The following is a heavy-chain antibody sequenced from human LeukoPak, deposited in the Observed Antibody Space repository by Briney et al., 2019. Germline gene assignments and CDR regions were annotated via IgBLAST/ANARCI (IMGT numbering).Heavy chain of an antibody. Sequence: GGSLRLSCAASGFSFGSYGMPWVRQAPGKGLGWVAVIWYDGSNKYYADSVKGRFTISRDNSKNTLYLQMNSLRAEDTAVYYCARDATGPAFEYWGQGTLVTVSS. D-gene: IGHD2-15*01. CDR3: ARDATGPAFEY. V-gene: IGHV3-33*01. J-gene: IGHJ4*02. CDR1: GFSFGSYG. CDR2: IWYDGSNK.